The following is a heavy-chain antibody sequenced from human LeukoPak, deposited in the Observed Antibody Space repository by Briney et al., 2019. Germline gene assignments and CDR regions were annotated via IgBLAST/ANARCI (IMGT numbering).Heavy chain of an antibody. CDR1: GFTFSSYG. CDR2: IRYDGSNK. CDR3: ARGRDTIFGVVIMGAFDI. V-gene: IGHV3-30*02. Sequence: GGSLRLSCAASGFTFSSYGMHWVRQAPGKGLEWVAFIRYDGSNKYYADSVKGRFTISRDNAKNSLYLQMNSLRAEDTAVYYCARGRDTIFGVVIMGAFDIWGQGTMVTVSS. D-gene: IGHD3-3*01. J-gene: IGHJ3*02.